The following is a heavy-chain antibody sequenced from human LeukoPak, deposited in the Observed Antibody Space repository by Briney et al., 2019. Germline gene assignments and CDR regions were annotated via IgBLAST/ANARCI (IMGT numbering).Heavy chain of an antibody. V-gene: IGHV5-51*01. CDR1: GYSFTSYW. Sequence: GESLKISCKGSGYSFTSYWIGWVRQMPGKGLEWMGIIYPGDSDTRYSPSFQGQVTISADKSISTAYLQWSSLKALDTAMYYCATQRGYYYDSSGYPYYFDYWGQGTLVTVSS. CDR3: ATQRGYYYDSSGYPYYFDY. CDR2: IYPGDSDT. J-gene: IGHJ4*02. D-gene: IGHD3-22*01.